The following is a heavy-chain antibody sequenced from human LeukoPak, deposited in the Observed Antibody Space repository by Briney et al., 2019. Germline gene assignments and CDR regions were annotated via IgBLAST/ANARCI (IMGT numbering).Heavy chain of an antibody. J-gene: IGHJ4*02. CDR1: GYSIRSGYY. CDR3: ARVGYSGYDSDSGPVDY. D-gene: IGHD5-12*01. V-gene: IGHV4-38-2*02. Sequence: SETLSLTCTVSGYSIRSGYYWGWIQQPPGKGLEWIGSIYHSGSIYHKPSLKSRVTISVDTSKNQFSLKLSSVTAADTAVYYCARVGYSGYDSDSGPVDYWGQGTLVTVSS. CDR2: IYHSGSI.